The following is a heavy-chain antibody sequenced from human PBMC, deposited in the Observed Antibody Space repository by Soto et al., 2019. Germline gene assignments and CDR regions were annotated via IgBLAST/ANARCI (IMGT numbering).Heavy chain of an antibody. J-gene: IGHJ4*02. CDR3: ASRLDYGDYEDLFDY. Sequence: SETLSLTCAVYGGSFSGYYWSWIRQPPGKGLEWIGEINHSGSTNYNPSLKSRVTISVDTSKNQFSLKLSSVTAADTAVYYCASRLDYGDYEDLFDYWGQGTLVTVSS. D-gene: IGHD4-17*01. CDR2: INHSGST. V-gene: IGHV4-34*01. CDR1: GGSFSGYY.